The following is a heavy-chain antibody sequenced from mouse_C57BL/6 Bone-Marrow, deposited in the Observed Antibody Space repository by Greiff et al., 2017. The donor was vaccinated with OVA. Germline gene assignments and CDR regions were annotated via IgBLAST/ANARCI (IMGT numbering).Heavy chain of an antibody. CDR1: GFTFSDYG. CDR3: ARPIGYAMDD. J-gene: IGHJ4*01. CDR2: ISSGSSTI. V-gene: IGHV5-17*01. Sequence: EVNLVESGGGLVKPGGSLKLSCAASGFTFSDYGMHWVRQAPEKGLEWVAYISSGSSTISYADTVKGRFTISRDNAKNTLFLQRTGLRAEDTAMYYCARPIGYAMDDWGQGTSVTVSS. D-gene: IGHD2-14*01.